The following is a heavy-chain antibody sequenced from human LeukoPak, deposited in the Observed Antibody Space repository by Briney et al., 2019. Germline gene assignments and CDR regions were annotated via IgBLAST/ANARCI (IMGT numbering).Heavy chain of an antibody. Sequence: GGSLRLSCAVSGFTFGNYLMHWVRQAPGQGLVWVSRINQDESKAYADSVRGRFTVSRDNAKNMLYLHLSGLRAEDTAVYFCGRGGDGIDFWGQGTTVIVAS. CDR2: INQDESKA. J-gene: IGHJ3*01. D-gene: IGHD5-24*01. CDR1: GFTFGNYL. CDR3: GRGGDGIDF. V-gene: IGHV3-74*01.